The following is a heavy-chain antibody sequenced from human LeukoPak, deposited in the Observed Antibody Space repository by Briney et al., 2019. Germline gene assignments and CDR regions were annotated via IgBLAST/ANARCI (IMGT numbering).Heavy chain of an antibody. D-gene: IGHD3-10*01. J-gene: IGHJ6*03. CDR2: ISGRGVGT. CDR3: AKGAVVRGVPNYSYCHMDV. V-gene: IGHV3-23*01. Sequence: HPGGSLRLSCAASGFDFNNYAMTWVRQAPGRALEWVSTISGRGVGTYYADSVKGRFTVSRDNSQNTLYLQMNGLGAGDTAVYYCAKGAVVRGVPNYSYCHMDVWGKGTTVIVSS. CDR1: GFDFNNYA.